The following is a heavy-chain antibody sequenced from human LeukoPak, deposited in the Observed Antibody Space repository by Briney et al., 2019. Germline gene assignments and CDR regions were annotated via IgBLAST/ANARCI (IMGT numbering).Heavy chain of an antibody. Sequence: GGSLRLSCAASGFTVSANYMSWVRQAPGKGLEWVSVIYSGGNTYSADSVKGRFTISRDNSKNTLYLQMNSLRAEDTAVYYCAKDISRDNWNDGEFDYWGQGTLVTVSS. V-gene: IGHV3-53*01. CDR3: AKDISRDNWNDGEFDY. D-gene: IGHD1-20*01. J-gene: IGHJ4*02. CDR2: IYSGGNT. CDR1: GFTVSANY.